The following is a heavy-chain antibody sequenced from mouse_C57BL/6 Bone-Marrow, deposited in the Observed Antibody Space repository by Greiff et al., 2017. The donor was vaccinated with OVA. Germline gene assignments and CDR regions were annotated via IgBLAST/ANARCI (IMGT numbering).Heavy chain of an antibody. CDR3: AGGDGYGGVH. D-gene: IGHD2-2*01. J-gene: IGHJ2*01. CDR2: IDPSDSYT. CDR1: GYTFTSYW. Sequence: VQLQQPGAELVKPGASVKLSCKASGYTFTSYWMQWVKQRPGQGLEWIGEIDPSDSYTNYNQKFKGKATLTVDTSSSTAYMQLSSLASEDSAVYYCAGGDGYGGVHWGEGTALTVSS. V-gene: IGHV1-50*01.